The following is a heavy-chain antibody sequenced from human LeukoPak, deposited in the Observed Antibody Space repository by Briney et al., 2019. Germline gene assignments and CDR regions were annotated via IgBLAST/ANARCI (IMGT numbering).Heavy chain of an antibody. CDR1: GFTFSNAW. V-gene: IGHV3-11*01. D-gene: IGHD1-26*01. CDR3: VRDLPVGAPTSS. CDR2: VDRSGTSI. Sequence: GGSLRLSCAASGFTFSNAWMSWVRQAPGQGLEWVSYVDRSGTSIYYADSVKGRFTTSRDNAKNSLSLQMNSLRAEDTAVYYCVRDLPVGAPTSSWGQGTLVTVSS. J-gene: IGHJ5*02.